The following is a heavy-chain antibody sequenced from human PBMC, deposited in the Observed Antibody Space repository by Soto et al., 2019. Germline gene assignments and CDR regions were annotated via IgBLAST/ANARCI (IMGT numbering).Heavy chain of an antibody. CDR3: ARFPGPFTLTTFYSYFEL. CDR1: GFTFISHS. V-gene: IGHV3-48*01. J-gene: IGHJ2*01. Sequence: EAQLGESGGGLVQPGGSLRLSCVASGFTFISHSMNGVRQAPGKGLEWVSYINNSSSTIYYADSVKGRFTISRDNAKNALYLQMNTLRAVDTAVYYCARFPGPFTLTTFYSYFELWGRGTLVTVSS. D-gene: IGHD4-17*01. CDR2: INNSSSTI.